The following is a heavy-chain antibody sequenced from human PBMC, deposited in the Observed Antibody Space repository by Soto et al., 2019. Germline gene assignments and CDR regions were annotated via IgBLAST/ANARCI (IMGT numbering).Heavy chain of an antibody. CDR2: IYYSGST. J-gene: IGHJ3*02. CDR1: GGSISSSSYY. Sequence: SETLSLTCTVSGGSISSSSYYWGWIRQPPGKGLEWVGSIYYSGSTYYNPSLKSRVTISVDTSKNQFSLKLSSVTAADTAVYYCASRGYSYGLAAFDIWGQGTTVTVSS. D-gene: IGHD5-18*01. CDR3: ASRGYSYGLAAFDI. V-gene: IGHV4-39*01.